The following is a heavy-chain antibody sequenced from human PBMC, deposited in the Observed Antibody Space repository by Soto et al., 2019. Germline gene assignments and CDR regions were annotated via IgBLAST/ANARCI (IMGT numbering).Heavy chain of an antibody. V-gene: IGHV3-33*01. Sequence: QVQLVESGGGVVQPGRSLRLSCAASGFTFSSYGMHWVRQAPGKGLEWVAVIWYDGSNKYYADSVKGRFTISRDNSKNTLYLQMNSLRAEDTAVYYCARDRGGRSWYRGGYLDYWGQGTLVTVSS. J-gene: IGHJ4*02. CDR3: ARDRGGRSWYRGGYLDY. CDR2: IWYDGSNK. D-gene: IGHD6-13*01. CDR1: GFTFSSYG.